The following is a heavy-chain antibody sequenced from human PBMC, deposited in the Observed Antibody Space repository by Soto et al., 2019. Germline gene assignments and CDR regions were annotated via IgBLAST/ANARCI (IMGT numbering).Heavy chain of an antibody. V-gene: IGHV3-74*01. CDR1: GFTFSSYW. J-gene: IGHJ4*02. D-gene: IGHD3-3*01. CDR3: ARGTI. CDR2: LNGGGSRT. Sequence: EVQVVESGGGLVQPGGSLRLSCVVSGFTFSSYWMHWVRQAPGKGLVCVSWLNGGGSRTENADSVKGRFTISRDNAKNMLYLQMNSLRDEDTAVYYCARGTIRGQGTLVTVSS.